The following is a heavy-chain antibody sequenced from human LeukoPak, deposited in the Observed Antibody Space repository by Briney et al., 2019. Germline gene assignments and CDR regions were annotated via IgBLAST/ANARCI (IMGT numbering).Heavy chain of an antibody. CDR3: ARSETRAYSSSSLYY. V-gene: IGHV1-46*01. D-gene: IGHD6-6*01. Sequence: GASVKVSWKASGYTFTSYYMHWVRQAAGQGLEWMGIINPSGGSTSYAQKFQGRVTMTRDMSTSTVYMELSSLRSEDTAVYYCARSETRAYSSSSLYYWGQGTLVTVSS. J-gene: IGHJ4*02. CDR1: GYTFTSYY. CDR2: INPSGGST.